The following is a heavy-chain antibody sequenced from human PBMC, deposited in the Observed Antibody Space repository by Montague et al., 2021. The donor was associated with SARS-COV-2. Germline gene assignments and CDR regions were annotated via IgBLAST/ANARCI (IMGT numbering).Heavy chain of an antibody. D-gene: IGHD1-1*01. V-gene: IGHV6-1*01. CDR2: TYYRSKWYN. CDR3: TSGREGNYNVMDV. J-gene: IGHJ6*02. CDR1: GDSVFSHSAT. Sequence: CAISGDSVFSHSATWDWVRQSPSRRLECLGRTYYRSKWYNDYAVSVRGRVTINPDTSKNQFSLQLNSVTPEDTAIYYYTSGREGNYNVMDVWGQGTTVTVSS.